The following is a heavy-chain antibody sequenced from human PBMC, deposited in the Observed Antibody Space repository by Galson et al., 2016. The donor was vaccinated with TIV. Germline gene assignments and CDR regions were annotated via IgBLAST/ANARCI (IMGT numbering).Heavy chain of an antibody. D-gene: IGHD3-16*01. CDR1: GGSFSSYV. CDR3: ARVTPAFFGVQRYFSYGLDV. CDR2: IIPLFGSA. V-gene: IGHV1-69*13. Sequence: SVKVSCKASGGSFSSYVFNWVRQAPGQGLEWMGNIIPLFGSAHSTHNSQAIDTITADDSTSTAYMELRRMRSEDTAVYYCARVTPAFFGVQRYFSYGLDVWGLGTTVTVSS. J-gene: IGHJ6*02.